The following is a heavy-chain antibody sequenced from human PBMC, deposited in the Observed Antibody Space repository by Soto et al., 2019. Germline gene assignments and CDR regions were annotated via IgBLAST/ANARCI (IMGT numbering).Heavy chain of an antibody. Sequence: SETLSLTCTVSGGSISSYYWSWIRQPPGKGLEWIGYIYYSGSTNYNPSLKSRVTISVDTSKNQFSLKLSSVTAADTAVYYCARSIAVAGTSTYFFDYWGQGTLVTVSS. V-gene: IGHV4-59*01. CDR2: IYYSGST. CDR3: ARSIAVAGTSTYFFDY. CDR1: GGSISSYY. D-gene: IGHD6-19*01. J-gene: IGHJ4*02.